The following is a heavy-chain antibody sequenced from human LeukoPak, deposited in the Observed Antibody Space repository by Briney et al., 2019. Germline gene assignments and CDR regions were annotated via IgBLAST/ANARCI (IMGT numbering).Heavy chain of an antibody. Sequence: ASVKVSCKASGYTFRQYSISWVRQAPGKGFEWMGWVSPSHTTRVYAQEFQGRVTMTADTNTNTVSMELRSLRFDDTAVYFCARDYILPLETDNGDGFAIWGQGTVVTVSS. V-gene: IGHV1-18*01. D-gene: IGHD5-24*01. CDR1: GYTFRQYS. CDR2: VSPSHTTR. J-gene: IGHJ3*01. CDR3: ARDYILPLETDNGDGFAI.